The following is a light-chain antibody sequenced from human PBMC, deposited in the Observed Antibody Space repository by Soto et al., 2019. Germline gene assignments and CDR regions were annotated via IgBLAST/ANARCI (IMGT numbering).Light chain of an antibody. V-gene: IGLV2-14*01. Sequence: QYALTQPASVSGSPGQSIAISCTGTSSDVGGYNYVSWYQQHPGTAPKLMIYDVKNRPSGVSDRFSGSKSGNTASLTISGLQAEDEADYYCSSYTSSSTVVFGGGTKLTVL. CDR2: DVK. J-gene: IGLJ2*01. CDR1: SSDVGGYNY. CDR3: SSYTSSSTVV.